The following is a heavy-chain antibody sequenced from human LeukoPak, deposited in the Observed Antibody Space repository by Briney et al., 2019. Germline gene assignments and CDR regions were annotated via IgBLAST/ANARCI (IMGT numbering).Heavy chain of an antibody. V-gene: IGHV1-18*01. J-gene: IGHJ4*02. CDR3: ARVRNTAMVTDLGY. CDR2: LSAYNGNT. CDR1: GYTFTSYG. Sequence: ASVKVSCKASGYTFTSYGISWVRQAPGQGLEWMGWLSAYNGNTNYAQKLQGRVTMTTDTSTSTAYMELRSLRSDDTAVYYCARVRNTAMVTDLGYWGQGTLVTVSS. D-gene: IGHD5-18*01.